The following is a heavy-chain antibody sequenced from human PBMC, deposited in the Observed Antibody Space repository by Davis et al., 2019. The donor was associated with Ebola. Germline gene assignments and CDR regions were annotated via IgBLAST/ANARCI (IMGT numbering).Heavy chain of an antibody. Sequence: HTGGSLRLSCTASGFTFSSYWMHWVRQAPGKGLEWVSRINRDVSSTMYADSVKGRFTISRDNAKSTLFLQMNNLRSEDTAVYFCARGEPVRYFDWLPFDYWGQGTLVTVSS. CDR2: INRDVSST. V-gene: IGHV3-74*03. J-gene: IGHJ4*02. CDR1: GFTFSSYW. D-gene: IGHD3-9*01. CDR3: ARGEPVRYFDWLPFDY.